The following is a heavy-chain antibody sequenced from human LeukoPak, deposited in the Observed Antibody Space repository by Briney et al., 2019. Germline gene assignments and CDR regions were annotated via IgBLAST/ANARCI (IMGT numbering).Heavy chain of an antibody. CDR3: ARGKDSAVAGIGY. Sequence: ASVKVSCKASGYTFTSYNINWVRQATGQGLEWMGWMNPNSGNTGYAQKFQGRFTVTRNTSISTAYMERSSLRSEDTAVYYCARGKDSAVAGIGYWGQGTLVTVSS. CDR2: MNPNSGNT. CDR1: GYTFTSYN. D-gene: IGHD6-19*01. J-gene: IGHJ4*02. V-gene: IGHV1-8*01.